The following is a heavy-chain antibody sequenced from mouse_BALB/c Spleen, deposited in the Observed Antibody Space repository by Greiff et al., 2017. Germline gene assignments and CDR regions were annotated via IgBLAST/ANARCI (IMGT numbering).Heavy chain of an antibody. CDR2: IYPGDGDT. Sequence: VQLQQSGAELARPGASVKLSCKASGYTFTSYWMQWVKQRPGQGLEWIGAIYPGDGDTRYTQKFKGKATLTADKSSSTAYMQLSSLASEDSAVYYCARRYYGSGYFDYWGQGTTLTVSS. CDR3: ARRYYGSGYFDY. J-gene: IGHJ2*01. CDR1: GYTFTSYW. D-gene: IGHD1-1*01. V-gene: IGHV1-87*01.